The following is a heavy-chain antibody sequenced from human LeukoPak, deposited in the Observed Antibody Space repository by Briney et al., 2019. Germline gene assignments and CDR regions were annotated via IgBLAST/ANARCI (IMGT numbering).Heavy chain of an antibody. CDR2: INGDGSST. V-gene: IGHV3-74*01. D-gene: IGHD3-9*01. Sequence: GGSLRLSCAASGFTLSSYWMHWVRQAPGKGLVWVSCINGDGSSTEYADSVKGRFTISRDNSKNTLYLQMNSLRVEDTAVYYCAKGLVDGSDYYFDYWGQGTLVTVSS. CDR1: GFTLSSYW. J-gene: IGHJ4*02. CDR3: AKGLVDGSDYYFDY.